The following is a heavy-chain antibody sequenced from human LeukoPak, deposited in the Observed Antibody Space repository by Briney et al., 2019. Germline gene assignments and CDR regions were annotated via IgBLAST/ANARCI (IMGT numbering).Heavy chain of an antibody. D-gene: IGHD5-18*01. CDR3: ARARPDTAMAVDY. CDR2: IYYSGST. CDR1: GGSISRSSFY. Sequence: PSETLSLTCTVSGGSISRSSFYWGWIRQPPGKGLEWIGSIYYSGSTYYNPALKSRVTVSVDTAKNQLSLKLSSVTAADTAVYYCARARPDTAMAVDYWGQGTLVTVSS. V-gene: IGHV4-39*07. J-gene: IGHJ4*02.